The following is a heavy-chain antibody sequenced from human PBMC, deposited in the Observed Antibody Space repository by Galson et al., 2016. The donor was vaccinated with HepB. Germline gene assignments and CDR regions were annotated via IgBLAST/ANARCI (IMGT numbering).Heavy chain of an antibody. CDR3: ARVPAAPVEEYSSSWYRHFDY. D-gene: IGHD6-13*01. J-gene: IGHJ4*02. CDR2: ISSSSSTI. V-gene: IGHV3-48*02. Sequence: SLRLSCAASGFTFSSYSMNWVRQAPGKGLEWVSYISSSSSTIYYADSVKGRFTISRDNAKNSLYLQMNSLRDEDTAVYYCARVPAAPVEEYSSSWYRHFDYWGQGTLVTVSS. CDR1: GFTFSSYS.